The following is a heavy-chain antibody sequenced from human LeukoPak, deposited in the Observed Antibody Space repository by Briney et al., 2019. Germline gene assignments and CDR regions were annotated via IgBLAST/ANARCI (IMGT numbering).Heavy chain of an antibody. Sequence: PGGSLRLSCEVSGSTFTDYWMNWVRQAPGKGLEWMARIRQDSSEKTYVDSVKGRFTISRDNTKNSFSLKLSGLRAEDTAVYYCARDGTAAGLYFDLWGQGTLVTVSS. CDR1: GSTFTDYW. CDR3: ARDGTAAGLYFDL. J-gene: IGHJ4*01. V-gene: IGHV3-7*01. CDR2: IRQDSSEK. D-gene: IGHD6-13*01.